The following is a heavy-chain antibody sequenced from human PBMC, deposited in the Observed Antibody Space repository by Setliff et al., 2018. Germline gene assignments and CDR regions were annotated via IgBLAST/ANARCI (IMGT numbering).Heavy chain of an antibody. CDR3: AKDRETPIY. D-gene: IGHD1-26*01. Sequence: GGSLRLSCAASGFTFSTAWMSWVRQAPGKGLEWLSGISGRGDNTYYVDSVKGRFTISRDNSKETLYLQMNSLRAEDTAIYYCAKDRETPIYWGQGTLVTVSS. V-gene: IGHV3-23*01. CDR2: ISGRGDNT. J-gene: IGHJ4*02. CDR1: GFTFSTAW.